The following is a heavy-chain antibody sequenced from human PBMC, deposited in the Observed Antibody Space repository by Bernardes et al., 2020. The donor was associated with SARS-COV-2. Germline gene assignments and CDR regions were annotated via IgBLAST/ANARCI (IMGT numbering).Heavy chain of an antibody. V-gene: IGHV3-7*01. D-gene: IGHD4-17*01. J-gene: IGHJ4*02. Sequence: GGSLRLSCAVSGLTSDIPFSLSCMPWIRQVPGGGLEWVANINQDGSDTNFVDSVKGRFTISRDNAKNLLFLQMNSLRVEDTAIYYCARDPHYGALDYWGQGTLVTVSS. CDR2: INQDGSDT. CDR1: GLTSDIPFSLSC. CDR3: ARDPHYGALDY.